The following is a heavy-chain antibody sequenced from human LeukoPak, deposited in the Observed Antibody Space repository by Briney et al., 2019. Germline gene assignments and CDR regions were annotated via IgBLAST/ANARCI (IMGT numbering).Heavy chain of an antibody. CDR1: GGTFSSYA. D-gene: IGHD6-6*01. CDR2: IVPIFGTA. Sequence: SVTVSCKASGGTFSSYAISWVRQAPGQGLEWMGGIVPIFGTANYAQKFQGRVTITTDESTSTAYMELSSLRSEDTAVYYCARDKVLWGSSSPYYYYYMDVWGKGTTVTVSS. CDR3: ARDKVLWGSSSPYYYYYMDV. J-gene: IGHJ6*03. V-gene: IGHV1-69*05.